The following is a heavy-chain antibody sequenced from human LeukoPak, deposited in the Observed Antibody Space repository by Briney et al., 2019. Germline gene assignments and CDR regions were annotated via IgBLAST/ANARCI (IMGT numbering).Heavy chain of an antibody. D-gene: IGHD2-21*02. J-gene: IGHJ3*02. V-gene: IGHV3-49*03. CDR1: GFTFGDYA. CDR3: TRDLPALAYCGGDCYSSDAFDI. Sequence: GGSLRLSCTASGFTFGDYAMSCFRQAPGKGLEWVGFIRSKAYGGTTEYAASVKGRFTISRDDSKSIAYMQMNSPKTEDTAVYYCTRDLPALAYCGGDCYSSDAFDIWGQGTMVTVTS. CDR2: IRSKAYGGTT.